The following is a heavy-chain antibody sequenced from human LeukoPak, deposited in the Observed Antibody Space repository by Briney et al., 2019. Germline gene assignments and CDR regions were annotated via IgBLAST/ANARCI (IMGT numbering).Heavy chain of an antibody. CDR3: ARTIDYGDSEVLDY. CDR2: ISAYNGNT. J-gene: IGHJ4*02. Sequence: GASVKVSCKASGYTFTSYGVSWVRQAPGQGLGWMGGISAYNGNTNYAQKVQGRVTMTTDTSTSTAYMDLRSLRSDDTAVYYCARTIDYGDSEVLDYWGQGTLVTVSS. CDR1: GYTFTSYG. D-gene: IGHD4-17*01. V-gene: IGHV1-18*01.